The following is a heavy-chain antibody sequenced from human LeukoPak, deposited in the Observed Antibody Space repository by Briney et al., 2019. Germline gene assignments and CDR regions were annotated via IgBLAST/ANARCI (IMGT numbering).Heavy chain of an antibody. CDR2: ISYDGSNK. J-gene: IGHJ3*02. D-gene: IGHD3-22*01. V-gene: IGHV3-30*18. Sequence: PGGSLRLSCAASGFTFSSYGMHWVRQAPGKGLEWVAVISYDGSNKYYADSVKGRFTISRDNSKNTLYLQMNSLRAEDTAVYYCAKAPENYDIGDAFDIWGQGTMVTVSS. CDR3: AKAPENYDIGDAFDI. CDR1: GFTFSSYG.